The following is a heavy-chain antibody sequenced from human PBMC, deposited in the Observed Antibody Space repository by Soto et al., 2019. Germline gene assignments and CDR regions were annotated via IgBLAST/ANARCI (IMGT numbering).Heavy chain of an antibody. CDR3: AREYCSSTSCYRDY. J-gene: IGHJ4*02. Sequence: QVQLVQSGAEVKKPGSSVKVSCKASGGTFSSYTISWVRQAPGQGLEWMGRIIPSLGIANYAQKFQGRVTITADKCTSTAYMELSSLRSEDTAVYYCAREYCSSTSCYRDYWGQGTLVSVSS. CDR1: GGTFSSYT. V-gene: IGHV1-69*02. D-gene: IGHD2-2*02. CDR2: IIPSLGIA.